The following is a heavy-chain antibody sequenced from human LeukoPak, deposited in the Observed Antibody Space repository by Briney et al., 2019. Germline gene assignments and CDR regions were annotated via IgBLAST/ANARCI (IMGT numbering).Heavy chain of an antibody. CDR1: GGSISSGDYY. Sequence: SQTLSLTCTVSGGSISSGDYYWSWIRQPPGKGLEWIGYIYYSGSTYYNPSLKSRVTISVDTSKNQFSLKLSSVTAADTAVYYCARDHFPMVRCHWFDPWGQGTLVTVSS. J-gene: IGHJ5*02. V-gene: IGHV4-30-4*01. D-gene: IGHD3-10*01. CDR3: ARDHFPMVRCHWFDP. CDR2: IYYSGST.